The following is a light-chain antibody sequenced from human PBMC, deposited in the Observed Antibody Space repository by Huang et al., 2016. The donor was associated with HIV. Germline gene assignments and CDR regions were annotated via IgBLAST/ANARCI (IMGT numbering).Light chain of an antibody. V-gene: IGKV3-15*01. CDR3: QQYNDFRST. CDR2: AAS. CDR1: QIVSSH. J-gene: IGKJ3*01. Sequence: ETVLTQSPVTLSVSPGDRASLSCRSSQIVSSHLAGYQQKPGQAPRLLIYAASTRAPGVPTRFSGSGAGTEFTLTISTLQSEDSAVYYCQQYNDFRSTFGPGTRVEIK.